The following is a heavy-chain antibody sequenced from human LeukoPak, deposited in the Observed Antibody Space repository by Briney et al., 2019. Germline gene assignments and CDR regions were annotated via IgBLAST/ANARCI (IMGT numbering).Heavy chain of an antibody. J-gene: IGHJ4*02. CDR2: ISGSGGST. D-gene: IGHD6-19*01. V-gene: IGHV3-23*01. Sequence: PGGSLRLSCAASGFTFSSYAMSWVRQAPGKGLESVSAISGSGGSTYYADSVKGRFTISRDNSKNTLYLQMNSLRAEDTAVYYCAKDLAVAVAGMFDYWGQGTLVTVSS. CDR1: GFTFSSYA. CDR3: AKDLAVAVAGMFDY.